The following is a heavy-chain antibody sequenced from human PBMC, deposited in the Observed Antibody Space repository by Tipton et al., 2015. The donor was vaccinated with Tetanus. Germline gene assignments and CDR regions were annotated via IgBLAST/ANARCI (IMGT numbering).Heavy chain of an antibody. V-gene: IGHV4-59*12. J-gene: IGHJ4*02. CDR3: ARGRDQYKSGNY. D-gene: IGHD5-24*01. CDR2: IFYSGST. Sequence: TLSLTCTVSGGSISSYYWSWIRQPPGKGLEWIGYIFYSGSTNYNPSLKSRVTISVDTSKNQLSLKLSSVTAADTAVYYCARGRDQYKSGNYWGQGTLVTVSS. CDR1: GGSISSYY.